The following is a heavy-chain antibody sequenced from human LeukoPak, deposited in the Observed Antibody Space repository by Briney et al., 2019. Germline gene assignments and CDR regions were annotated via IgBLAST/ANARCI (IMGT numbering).Heavy chain of an antibody. CDR1: GFTFSNYG. J-gene: IGHJ4*01. V-gene: IGHV3-30*18. CDR3: AKGRILGYAMATGPGNY. Sequence: QTGGSLRLSCAASGFTFSNYGMHWVRQAPGKGLEWVAVISYDGSNRYYADSVKGRFTISRDNSKNTLYLQMNSLRAEDTAVYYCAKGRILGYAMATGPGNYWGQGTLVTVSS. D-gene: IGHD5-24*01. CDR2: ISYDGSNR.